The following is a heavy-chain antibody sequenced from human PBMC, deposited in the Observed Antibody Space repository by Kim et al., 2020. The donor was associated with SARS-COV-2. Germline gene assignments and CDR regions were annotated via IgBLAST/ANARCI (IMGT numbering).Heavy chain of an antibody. D-gene: IGHD2-2*02. J-gene: IGHJ4*02. Sequence: GGSLRLSCTASGFTFNSCWMSWVRQVPGKGLEWVANIRQDGSERFYVDSVKGRFTISRDNAKNSLYLQMNSLRGEDTAIYYCARIPGRSRYFDYWGQGTLVTVSS. V-gene: IGHV3-7*01. CDR3: ARIPGRSRYFDY. CDR2: IRQDGSER. CDR1: GFTFNSCW.